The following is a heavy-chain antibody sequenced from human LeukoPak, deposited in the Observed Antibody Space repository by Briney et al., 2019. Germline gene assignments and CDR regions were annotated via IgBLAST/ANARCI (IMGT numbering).Heavy chain of an antibody. CDR1: GGSISSSSYY. CDR3: ARHRRWLSGYFDY. Sequence: SSETLSLTCTISGGSISSSSYYWGWIRQPPGKELEWIATIYYTGSTYYNPSLKSRVTISVDTSKNQFSLKLSSVTAADTAVYYCARHRRWLSGYFDYWGQGTLVTVSS. J-gene: IGHJ4*02. V-gene: IGHV4-39*01. CDR2: IYYTGST. D-gene: IGHD3-22*01.